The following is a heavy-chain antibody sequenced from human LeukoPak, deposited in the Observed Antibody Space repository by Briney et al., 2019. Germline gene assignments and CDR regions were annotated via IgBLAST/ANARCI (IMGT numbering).Heavy chain of an antibody. D-gene: IGHD6-19*01. CDR1: GYSFTSYW. V-gene: IGHV5-51*01. CDR2: LYPGDSDT. CDR3: ARIKSSGWYLDAFDI. Sequence: GESLKISCKGSGYSFTSYWIGWVRQMPGKGLEWMGILYPGDSDTRYSPSFQGQVTISADKSISTAYLQWSSLEASDTAMYYCARIKSSGWYLDAFDIWGQGTMVTVSS. J-gene: IGHJ3*02.